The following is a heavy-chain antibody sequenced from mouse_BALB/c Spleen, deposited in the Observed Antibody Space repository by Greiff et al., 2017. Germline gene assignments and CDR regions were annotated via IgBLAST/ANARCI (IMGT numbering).Heavy chain of an antibody. CDR1: GYTFTSYW. J-gene: IGHJ4*01. V-gene: IGHV1-7*01. CDR2: INPSTGYT. CDR3: ADGYDYAMDY. D-gene: IGHD2-2*01. Sequence: VQLQQSGAELAKPGASVKMSCKASGYTFTSYWMHWVKQRPGQGLEWIGYINPSTGYTEYNQKFKDKATLTADKSSSTAYMQLSSLTSEDSAVYYCADGYDYAMDYWGQGTSVTSPQ.